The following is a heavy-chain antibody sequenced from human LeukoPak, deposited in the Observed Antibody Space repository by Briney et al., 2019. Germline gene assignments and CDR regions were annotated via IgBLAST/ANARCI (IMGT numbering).Heavy chain of an antibody. Sequence: SETLSLTCSVSGGSISSGGYYWSWIRQHPGKGLEWIGYIYYSGSTYYNPSLKSRVTISVDTSKNQFSLKLSSVTAADTAVYYCARERGYSYGHLDYWGQGTLVTVSS. CDR2: IYYSGST. J-gene: IGHJ4*02. D-gene: IGHD5-18*01. V-gene: IGHV4-31*03. CDR3: ARERGYSYGHLDY. CDR1: GGSISSGGYY.